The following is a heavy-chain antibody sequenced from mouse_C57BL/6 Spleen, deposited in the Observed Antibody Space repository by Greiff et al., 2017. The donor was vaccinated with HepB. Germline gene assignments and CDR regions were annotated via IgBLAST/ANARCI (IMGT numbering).Heavy chain of an antibody. J-gene: IGHJ4*01. CDR1: GYSITSGYY. CDR2: ISYDGSN. Sequence: DVKLQESGPGLVKPSQSLSLTCSVTGYSITSGYYWNWIRQFPGNKLEWMGYISYDGSNNYNPSLKNRISITRDTSKNQFFLKLNSVTTEDTATYYCARNYGSNWDYAMDYWGQGTSVTVSS. D-gene: IGHD1-1*01. CDR3: ARNYGSNWDYAMDY. V-gene: IGHV3-6*01.